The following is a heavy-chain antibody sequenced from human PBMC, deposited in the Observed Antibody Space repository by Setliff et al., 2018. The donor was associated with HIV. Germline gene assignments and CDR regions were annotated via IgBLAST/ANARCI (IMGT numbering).Heavy chain of an antibody. J-gene: IGHJ4*02. V-gene: IGHV3-33*01. CDR3: ARGHNLDY. CDR2: IWYDGSNK. D-gene: IGHD1-1*01. CDR1: GFTFSNYG. Sequence: HPGGSLRLSCAASGFTFSNYGMHWVRQAPGKGLEWVAVIWYDGSNKYYAEFVKGRFTISRDNSKNTLYLQVNTLRAEDTAVYYCARGHNLDYWGQGTLVTVSS.